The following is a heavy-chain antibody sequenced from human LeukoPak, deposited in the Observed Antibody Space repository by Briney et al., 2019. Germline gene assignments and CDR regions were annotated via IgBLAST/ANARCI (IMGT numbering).Heavy chain of an antibody. D-gene: IGHD3-9*01. CDR3: AKDGRRYFVWLSSFGYYYYYMDV. CDR2: ISGSGGST. CDR1: GFTFSSYA. V-gene: IGHV3-23*01. J-gene: IGHJ6*03. Sequence: PGGSLRLSCAASGFTFSSYAMSWVRQAPGKGLEWVSAISGSGGSTYYADSVKGRFTISRDNSKNTLYLQMNSLRAEDTAVYYCAKDGRRYFVWLSSFGYYYYYMDVWGKGTTVTVSS.